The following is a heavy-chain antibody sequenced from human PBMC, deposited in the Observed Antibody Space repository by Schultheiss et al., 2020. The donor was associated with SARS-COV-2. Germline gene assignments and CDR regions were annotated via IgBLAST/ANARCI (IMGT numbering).Heavy chain of an antibody. CDR2: ISGSGGST. CDR3: AKDALFWSGQWGAFDI. CDR1: GFIFSDCA. Sequence: GESLKISCAASGFIFSDCAMTWVRQAPGKGLVCVSAISGSGGSTYYADSVKGRFTISRDNSKNTLYLQMNSLRAEDTALYYCAKDALFWSGQWGAFDIWGQGTMVTVSS. V-gene: IGHV3-23*01. D-gene: IGHD3-3*01. J-gene: IGHJ3*02.